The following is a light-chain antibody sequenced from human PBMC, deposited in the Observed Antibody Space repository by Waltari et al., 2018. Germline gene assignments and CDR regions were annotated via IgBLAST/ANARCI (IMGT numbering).Light chain of an antibody. J-gene: IGLJ2*01. CDR3: QAWDVAIVV. V-gene: IGLV3-1*01. CDR1: KWDKKF. CDR2: KDV. Sequence: YELCQPPSVSVSPGQTATITCSGDKWDKKFVDWYQQRPGQPPLLVIYKDVDRPSGIPERFSGTNSGNTATLTISGTQVMDEADYYCQAWDVAIVVFGGGTKLTVL.